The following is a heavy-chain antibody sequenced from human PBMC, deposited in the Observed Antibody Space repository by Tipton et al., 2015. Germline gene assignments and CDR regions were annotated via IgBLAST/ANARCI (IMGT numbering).Heavy chain of an antibody. CDR3: ARGLWFGDAPNWFDP. V-gene: IGHV1-2*02. Sequence: QSGAEVKKPGASVKVSCKASGYTFTGYYIQWVRQAPGQGLEWMGWINPNSGGTNSAQKFQGRVTMTRDTFISTAYMELSRLRSDDTAVYYCARGLWFGDAPNWFDPWGQGTLVTVSS. CDR1: GYTFTGYY. D-gene: IGHD3-10*01. CDR2: INPNSGGT. J-gene: IGHJ5*02.